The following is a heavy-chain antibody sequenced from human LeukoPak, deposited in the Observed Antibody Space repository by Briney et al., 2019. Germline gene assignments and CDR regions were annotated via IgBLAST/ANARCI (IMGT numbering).Heavy chain of an antibody. CDR2: IRSKANSYAT. J-gene: IGHJ4*02. V-gene: IGHV3-73*01. Sequence: PGGSLRLSCAASGFTFSGSAMHWVRQASGKGLEWVGRIRSKANSYATAYAASVKGRFTISRDDSKNTAYLQMNSLKTEDTAVYYCAKGSARRWFWYFDYWGQGTLVTVSS. CDR3: AKGSARRWFWYFDY. D-gene: IGHD4-23*01. CDR1: GFTFSGSA.